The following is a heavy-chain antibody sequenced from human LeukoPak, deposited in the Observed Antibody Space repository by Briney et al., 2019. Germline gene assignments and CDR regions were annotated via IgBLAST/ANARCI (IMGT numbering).Heavy chain of an antibody. CDR2: ISSSSSYI. CDR3: ASGGTSSPRGWFDP. J-gene: IGHJ5*02. D-gene: IGHD2-2*01. CDR1: GFTFSSYS. Sequence: GGSLRLSCAASGFTFSSYSMNWVRQAPGKGLEWVSSISSSSSYIYYADSVKGRFTISRDNAKNSLYLQMNSLRAEDTAVYYCASGGTSSPRGWFDPWGQGTLVTVSS. V-gene: IGHV3-21*01.